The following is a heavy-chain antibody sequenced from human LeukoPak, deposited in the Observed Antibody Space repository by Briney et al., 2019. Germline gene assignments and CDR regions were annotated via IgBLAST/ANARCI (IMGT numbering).Heavy chain of an antibody. V-gene: IGHV3-53*01. Sequence: PGGSLGLSCAASEFTVSSHYMSWVRQAPGKGLEWVSVIYTDGSTYYADSVKGRFTISRDNSKNTLYLQMNNPRAEDTAVYYCAITGESSNWSLYFDYWGQGTLVTVSS. CDR3: AITGESSNWSLYFDY. CDR1: EFTVSSHY. D-gene: IGHD6-13*01. CDR2: IYTDGST. J-gene: IGHJ4*02.